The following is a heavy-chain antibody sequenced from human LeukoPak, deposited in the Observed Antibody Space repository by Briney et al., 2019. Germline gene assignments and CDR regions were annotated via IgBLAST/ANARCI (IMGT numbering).Heavy chain of an antibody. D-gene: IGHD1-26*01. CDR2: IWYDGSNK. Sequence: GGSLRLSCAASGFTFSSYGMHWVRQAPGKGLEWVAVIWYDGSNKYYADSVKGRFTISRDNSKNTLYLQMNSLRAEDTAVYYCAKQQGELLRLDYWGQGTLVTVSS. CDR1: GFTFSSYG. CDR3: AKQQGELLRLDY. J-gene: IGHJ4*02. V-gene: IGHV3-33*06.